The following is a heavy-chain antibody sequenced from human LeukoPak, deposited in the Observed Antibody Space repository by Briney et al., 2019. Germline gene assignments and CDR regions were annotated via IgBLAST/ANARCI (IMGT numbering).Heavy chain of an antibody. J-gene: IGHJ5*02. CDR1: GGSISSGDYS. Sequence: PSETLSLTCAVSGGSISSGDYSWSWIRQPPGKGLEWIGYIYYSGSTNYNPSLKSRVTISVDTSKNQFSLKLSSVTAADTAVYYCARVMVRGVINWFDPWGQGTLVTVSS. V-gene: IGHV4-61*08. CDR3: ARVMVRGVINWFDP. CDR2: IYYSGST. D-gene: IGHD3-10*01.